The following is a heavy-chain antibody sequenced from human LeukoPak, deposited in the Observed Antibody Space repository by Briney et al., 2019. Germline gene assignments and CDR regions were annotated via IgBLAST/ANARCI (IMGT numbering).Heavy chain of an antibody. J-gene: IGHJ6*02. CDR3: ARNYYERGYYYYYGMDV. V-gene: IGHV4-31*03. Sequence: SETLSLTCTVSGGSISSCGYYSSWIRQHPGKGLEWIGYIYYSGSTYYNPSLKSRVTISVDTSKNQFSLKLSSVTAEDTAVYYCARNYYERGYYYYYGMDVWGQGTTVTVSS. D-gene: IGHD3-22*01. CDR2: IYYSGST. CDR1: GGSISSCGYY.